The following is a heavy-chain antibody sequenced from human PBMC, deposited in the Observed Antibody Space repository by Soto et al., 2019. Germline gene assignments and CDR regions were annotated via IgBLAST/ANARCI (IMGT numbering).Heavy chain of an antibody. J-gene: IGHJ5*02. CDR1: GLTFSSYA. V-gene: IGHV3-23*01. CDR3: AKDPAMSAVAGLEDWFDP. CDR2: SSRSGGST. Sequence: PGGSLRLSCEACGLTFSSYAMTWVRQATGKGLEWVSASSRSGGSTYYADSVKGRFTISRENSKHTLYLQMNSLRAEDTAVYYCAKDPAMSAVAGLEDWFDPWGQGTLVTVSS. D-gene: IGHD6-19*01.